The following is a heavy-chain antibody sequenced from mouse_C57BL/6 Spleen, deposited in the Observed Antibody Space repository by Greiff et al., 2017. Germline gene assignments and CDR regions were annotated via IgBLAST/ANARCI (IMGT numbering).Heavy chain of an antibody. Sequence: QVQLKQSGPELVKPGASVTISCKASGYAFSSSWMNWVKQRPGKGLEWIGRIYPGDGDTNYNGKFKSKATLTVDKPSSTAYMQLSSLTSEDSAVYYCARDYYAMDYWGQGTSVTVSS. CDR2: IYPGDGDT. V-gene: IGHV1-82*01. CDR1: GYAFSSSW. CDR3: ARDYYAMDY. J-gene: IGHJ4*01.